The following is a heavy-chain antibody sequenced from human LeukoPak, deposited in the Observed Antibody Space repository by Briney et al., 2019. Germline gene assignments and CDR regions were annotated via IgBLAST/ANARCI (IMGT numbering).Heavy chain of an antibody. J-gene: IGHJ6*04. CDR2: IYHSGST. CDR3: ASEGIAAAGTLYYGMDV. D-gene: IGHD6-13*01. V-gene: IGHV4-4*02. CDR1: GGSISSSNW. Sequence: SGTLSITCAVSGGSISSSNWWSWVRQPPGKGLEWIGEIYHSGSTNYNPSLKSRVTISVDKSKNQFSLKLSSVTAADTAVYYCASEGIAAAGTLYYGMDVWGKGTTVTVSS.